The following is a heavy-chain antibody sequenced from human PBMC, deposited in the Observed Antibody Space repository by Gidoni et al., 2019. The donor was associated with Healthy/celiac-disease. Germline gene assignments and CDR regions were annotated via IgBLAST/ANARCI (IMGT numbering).Heavy chain of an antibody. J-gene: IGHJ6*02. Sequence: EVQLVESGVGLVQPGGSLRLSCAASGFTFSSYWMRWVRQAPGKGLEGVANIKQDGSEKYYVDSVKGRFTISRDNAKNSLYLKMNSLRAEDTAVYYCARDDADYGMDVWGQGTTVTVSS. V-gene: IGHV3-7*04. CDR2: IKQDGSEK. CDR3: ARDDADYGMDV. CDR1: GFTFSSYW.